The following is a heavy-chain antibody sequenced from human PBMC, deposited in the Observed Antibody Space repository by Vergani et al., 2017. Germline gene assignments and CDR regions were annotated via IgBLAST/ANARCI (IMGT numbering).Heavy chain of an antibody. CDR3: ATPQTVTTGGMEV. V-gene: IGHV1-69-2*01. Sequence: VQLVQSGAEVKKPGATMKISCKVSGYTFTDHYMHWVKQAPGKGLEWMGLVDPEDGETRYAEKFKGRVTIAADTSTDTAHLELSSLRSEDTAVYYCATPQTVTTGGMEVWGQGTTVIVSS. CDR1: GYTFTDHY. J-gene: IGHJ6*02. CDR2: VDPEDGET. D-gene: IGHD4-17*01.